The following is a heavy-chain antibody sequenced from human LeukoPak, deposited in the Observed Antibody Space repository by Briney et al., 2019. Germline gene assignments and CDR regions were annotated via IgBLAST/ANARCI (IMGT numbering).Heavy chain of an antibody. CDR1: AFTFSASP. CDR3: TREGCGATSCYTNDY. V-gene: IGHV3-73*01. J-gene: IGHJ4*02. Sequence: GGSPKLSCAASAFTFSASPMHWVRQASGKGLEWVGRITGTHATAYSATVKGRFTISRDDSKYTTYLQMNSLETEDTAVYYCTREGCGATSCYTNDYWGQGTLVTVSS. D-gene: IGHD2-2*02. CDR2: ITGTHAT.